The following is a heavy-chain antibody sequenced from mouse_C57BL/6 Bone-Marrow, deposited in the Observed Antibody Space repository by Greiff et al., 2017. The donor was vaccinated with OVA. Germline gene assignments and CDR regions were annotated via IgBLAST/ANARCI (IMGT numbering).Heavy chain of an antibody. CDR2: VYPRSGNT. Sequence: QVQLKESGAELARPGASVKLSCKASGYTFTSYGISWVKQRTGQGLEWIGEVYPRSGNTYYNEKFKGKATLTADKSSSTAYMALRSLTSEDSAVYFCARWYPYYFDYWGQGTTLTVSS. J-gene: IGHJ2*01. D-gene: IGHD1-1*02. CDR1: GYTFTSYG. CDR3: ARWYPYYFDY. V-gene: IGHV1-81*01.